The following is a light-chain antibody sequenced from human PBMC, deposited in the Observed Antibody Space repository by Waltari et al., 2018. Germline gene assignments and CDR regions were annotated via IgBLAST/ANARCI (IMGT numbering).Light chain of an antibody. V-gene: IGLV2-14*03. Sequence: QSALTQPASVSGSPGQSITISCPGTSSDVGGYTYVSWYQQHPGKAPKLMIYDVSNRPSGVSNRFSGSKSGNTASLTISGLQAEDEADYYCSSYISSSTLELFGGGTSLTVL. CDR1: SSDVGGYTY. CDR3: SSYISSSTLEL. CDR2: DVS. J-gene: IGLJ2*01.